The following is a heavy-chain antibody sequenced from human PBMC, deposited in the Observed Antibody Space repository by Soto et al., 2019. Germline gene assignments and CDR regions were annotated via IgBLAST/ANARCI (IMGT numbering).Heavy chain of an antibody. CDR1: GGSISSSSYY. CDR2: FYYSGST. J-gene: IGHJ4*02. D-gene: IGHD3-10*01. CDR3: ASVGYYGSGSSN. V-gene: IGHV4-39*01. Sequence: QLQLQESGPGLVKPSETLSLTCTVSGGSISSSSYYWGWIRQPPGKGLEWIGSFYYSGSTYYNPSLKSRVTISVDTSKNQFSLKLSSVTAADTAVYYCASVGYYGSGSSNWGQGTLVTVSS.